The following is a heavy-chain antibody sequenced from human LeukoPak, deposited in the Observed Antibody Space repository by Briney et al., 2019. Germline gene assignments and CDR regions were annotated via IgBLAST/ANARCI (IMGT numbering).Heavy chain of an antibody. CDR3: AELGITMIGGV. J-gene: IGHJ6*04. CDR2: ISGNGGRGNGGTT. CDR1: GLTFSSYA. Sequence: GGSLRLSCAASGLTFSSYAMSWVRQAPGKGLEWVSAISGNGGRGNGGTTYDADSVKCRFTSSRDNAKNSLYLQTNSLRAEDTAVYYCAELGITMIGGVWGKGATVTTSS. D-gene: IGHD3-10*02. V-gene: IGHV3-23*01.